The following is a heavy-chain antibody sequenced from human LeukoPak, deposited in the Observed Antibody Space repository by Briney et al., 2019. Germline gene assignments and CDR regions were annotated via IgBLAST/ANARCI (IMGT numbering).Heavy chain of an antibody. D-gene: IGHD5-12*01. V-gene: IGHV4-59*01. J-gene: IGHJ4*02. CDR3: ARDYSGYEFDY. CDR1: GDSISSYF. CDR2: LYYSGRT. Sequence: SATLSLTCTVSGDSISSYFWCWIRQPPGKGLEWIGCLYYSGRTNYSPSLTSRVTLSADTSKNHFSLKLNSVTAADSAIYYCARDYSGYEFDYWGQGTLVTVSS.